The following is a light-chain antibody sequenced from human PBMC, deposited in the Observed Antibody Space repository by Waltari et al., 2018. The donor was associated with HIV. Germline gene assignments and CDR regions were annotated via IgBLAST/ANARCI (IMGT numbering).Light chain of an antibody. CDR1: QVLGDN. J-gene: IGKJ4*01. V-gene: IGKV1-27*01. CDR2: PAS. CDR3: QAFKTAPFT. Sequence: DIQMTQSPLSLSASVGDRVTITCRASQVLGDNLAWFQQKPGKGHKLLLYPASKWRSGVPSRFIGSGSGTDFTLTINRLRPEDFASYFCQAFKTAPFTFGGGAKVEIK.